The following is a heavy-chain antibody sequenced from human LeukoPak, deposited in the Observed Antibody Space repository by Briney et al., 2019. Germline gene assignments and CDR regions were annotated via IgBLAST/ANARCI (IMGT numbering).Heavy chain of an antibody. D-gene: IGHD2-15*01. CDR1: GYTFIDYY. V-gene: IGHV1-46*01. CDR3: ARNNRPYCSGGSCYSAHDY. J-gene: IGHJ4*02. Sequence: ASVKVSCKASGYTFIDYYMHWVRQAPGQGLEWMGIINPSGGSTSYAQKFQGRVTMTRDMSTSTVYMELSSLRSEDTAVYYCARNNRPYCSGGSCYSAHDYWGQGTLVTVSS. CDR2: INPSGGST.